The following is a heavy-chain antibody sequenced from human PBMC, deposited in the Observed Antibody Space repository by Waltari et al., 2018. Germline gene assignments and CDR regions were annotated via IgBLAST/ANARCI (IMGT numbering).Heavy chain of an antibody. V-gene: IGHV4-38-2*01. CDR1: GYSISSGYY. CDR2: IYHSGST. J-gene: IGHJ4*02. Sequence: QASGPGLVKPSETLSLTCAVSGYSISSGYYWGWIRQPPGKGLEWIGSIYHSGSTYYNPSLKSRVTISVDTSKNQFSLKLSSVTAADTAVYYCARQGIAVADLSAYWGQGTLVTVSS. D-gene: IGHD6-19*01. CDR3: ARQGIAVADLSAY.